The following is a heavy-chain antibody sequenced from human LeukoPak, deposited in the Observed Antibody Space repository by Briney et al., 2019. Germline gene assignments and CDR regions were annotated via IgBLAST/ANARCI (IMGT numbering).Heavy chain of an antibody. D-gene: IGHD1-26*01. J-gene: IGHJ4*02. CDR3: ARQSLGASGLDH. Sequence: GGSLRLSCAASGFTFSSYSMNWVRQAPGKGLEWVSYISTSTTTIYYANSVKGRFTISRDNAKKSLYLQMNSLRVDDTAIYYCARQSLGASGLDHWGQGVLVTVSS. CDR1: GFTFSSYS. CDR2: ISTSTTTI. V-gene: IGHV3-48*01.